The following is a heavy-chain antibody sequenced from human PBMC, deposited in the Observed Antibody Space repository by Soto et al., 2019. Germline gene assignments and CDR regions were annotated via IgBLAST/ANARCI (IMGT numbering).Heavy chain of an antibody. Sequence: PSETLSLTCAVSGGSISSSNWWSWVRPPPGKGLEWIGVISHSGSTNYSPSLKSRVSISVDKSKNQFSLDLSSVTAADTAVYYCATMGTPVTGLYYFDYWGQGTLVTVSS. J-gene: IGHJ4*02. CDR3: ATMGTPVTGLYYFDY. CDR1: GGSISSSNW. V-gene: IGHV4-4*02. CDR2: ISHSGST. D-gene: IGHD4-17*01.